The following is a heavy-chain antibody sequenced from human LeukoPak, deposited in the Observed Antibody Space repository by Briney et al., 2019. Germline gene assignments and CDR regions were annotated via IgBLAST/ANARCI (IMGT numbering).Heavy chain of an antibody. Sequence: SETLSLTCTVSGGSISSSSYYWGWIRQPPGTGLEWIGSIYYSGCTYYNPSLKSRITISVDTCKDQFSLNLSSVTAADTPVYYCASHDYGGNGHWGQGTLVTVSS. D-gene: IGHD4-23*01. V-gene: IGHV4-39*01. CDR1: GGSISSSSYY. CDR3: ASHDYGGNGH. CDR2: IYYSGCT. J-gene: IGHJ4*02.